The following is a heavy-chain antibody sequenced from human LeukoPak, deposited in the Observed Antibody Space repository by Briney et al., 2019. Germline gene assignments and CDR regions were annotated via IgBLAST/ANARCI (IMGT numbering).Heavy chain of an antibody. V-gene: IGHV4-38-2*01. CDR2: IDHSGST. CDR1: GYSISSGYY. Sequence: KPSVTLSLTYAVSGYSISSGYYWGWIRQLPGKGLEWIGSIDHSGSTYYNPSLKSRVTISVDTSKNQFSLKLSSVTAADTAVYYCARSPDCSSTSCYRGIYYSDYWGQGTLVTVSS. D-gene: IGHD2-2*02. J-gene: IGHJ4*02. CDR3: ARSPDCSSTSCYRGIYYSDY.